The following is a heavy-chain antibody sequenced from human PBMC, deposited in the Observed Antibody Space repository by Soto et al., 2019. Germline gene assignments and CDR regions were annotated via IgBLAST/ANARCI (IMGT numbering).Heavy chain of an antibody. Sequence: EVQLVESGGGLVQPGGSLRLSCAASGFTFTPYWMHWVRQAPGKGLMWVSRINSDGRTTNYADSVKGRFTISRDNAKNTVYLQLDSLRPEDTAVYYCTRVPTGGYDWNWGQGTLVTVSS. V-gene: IGHV3-74*01. CDR2: INSDGRTT. D-gene: IGHD5-12*01. CDR3: TRVPTGGYDWN. CDR1: GFTFTPYW. J-gene: IGHJ4*02.